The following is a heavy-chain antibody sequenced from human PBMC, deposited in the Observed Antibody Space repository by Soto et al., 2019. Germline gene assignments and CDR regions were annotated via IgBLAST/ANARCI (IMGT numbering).Heavy chain of an antibody. Sequence: PGGSLRLSCAASGFTFSSYAMSWVRQAPGKGLEWVSAISGSGGSTYYADSVKGRFTISIDNSKNTLYLQMNSLRAEDTAVYCCAKESSAVATISYYFDYWGQGTLVTVS. D-gene: IGHD5-12*01. CDR3: AKESSAVATISYYFDY. V-gene: IGHV3-23*01. J-gene: IGHJ4*02. CDR1: GFTFSSYA. CDR2: ISGSGGST.